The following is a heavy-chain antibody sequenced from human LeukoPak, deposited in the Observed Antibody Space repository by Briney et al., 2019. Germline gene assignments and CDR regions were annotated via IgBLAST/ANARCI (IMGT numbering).Heavy chain of an antibody. CDR3: ARDDPRITIFGVVISPFDY. J-gene: IGHJ4*02. Sequence: ASVKVSCKASGYTFTGYGISWVRQAPGQGLEWMGWISAYNGNTNYAQKLQGRVTMTTDTSTSTAYMELRSLRSDDTAVYYCARDDPRITIFGVVISPFDYWGQGTLVTVSS. CDR1: GYTFTGYG. D-gene: IGHD3-3*01. CDR2: ISAYNGNT. V-gene: IGHV1-18*01.